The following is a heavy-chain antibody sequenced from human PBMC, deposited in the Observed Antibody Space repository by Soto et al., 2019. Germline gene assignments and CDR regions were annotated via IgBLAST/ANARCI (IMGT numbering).Heavy chain of an antibody. Sequence: PGGSLRLSCAASGFTFSSYAMSWVRQAPGKGLEWVSAISGSGGSTYYADSVKGRFTISRDNAKNSLYLQMNSLRDEDTAVYYCARDGSYYGSGSYWYWGQGTLVTVSS. J-gene: IGHJ4*02. V-gene: IGHV3-23*01. CDR1: GFTFSSYA. D-gene: IGHD3-10*01. CDR2: ISGSGGST. CDR3: ARDGSYYGSGSYWY.